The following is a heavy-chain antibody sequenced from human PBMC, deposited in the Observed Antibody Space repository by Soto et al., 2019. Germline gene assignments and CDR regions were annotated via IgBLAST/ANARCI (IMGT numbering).Heavy chain of an antibody. D-gene: IGHD2-15*01. J-gene: IGHJ6*02. CDR1: GDSSVSSSSYY. CDR3: ASEVSSTDGMDV. Sequence: PSETLSLTCTVSGDSSVSSSSYYWGWIRQPPGKGLEWIGSIYYTGNTFYSPSFRSRHTISVDTSKSQFSLKLRSVTAADTATYYCASEVSSTDGMDVWGQGTTVTVSS. V-gene: IGHV4-39*01. CDR2: IYYTGNT.